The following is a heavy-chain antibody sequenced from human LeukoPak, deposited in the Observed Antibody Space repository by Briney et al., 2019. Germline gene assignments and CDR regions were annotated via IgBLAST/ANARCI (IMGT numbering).Heavy chain of an antibody. CDR3: ARRRDSYNQLDY. Sequence: SETLSLTCTVSGGSISSYYWSWIRQPPGKGLEWIGTIDHAGTTFYNVSLKSRVTISVDTPNNQFSLRLNSVGAADTAVYYCARRRDSYNQLDYWGQGTLVTVSS. CDR1: GGSISSYY. CDR2: IDHAGTT. V-gene: IGHV4-59*04. D-gene: IGHD5-24*01. J-gene: IGHJ4*02.